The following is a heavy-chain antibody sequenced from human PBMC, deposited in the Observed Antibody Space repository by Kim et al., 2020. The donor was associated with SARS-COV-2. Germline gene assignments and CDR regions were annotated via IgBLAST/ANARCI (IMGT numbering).Heavy chain of an antibody. D-gene: IGHD3-10*01. J-gene: IGHJ4*02. CDR1: GGSISSSSYY. Sequence: SETLSLTCTVSGGSISSSSYYWGWIRQPPGKGLEWIGSIYYSGSTYYNPSLKSRVTISVDTSKNQFSLKLSSVTAADTAVYYCARHGGGSGSYRNFDYWGQGTLVTVSS. CDR2: IYYSGST. V-gene: IGHV4-39*01. CDR3: ARHGGGSGSYRNFDY.